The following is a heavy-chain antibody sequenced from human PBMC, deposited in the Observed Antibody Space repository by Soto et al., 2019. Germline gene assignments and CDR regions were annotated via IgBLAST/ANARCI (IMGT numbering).Heavy chain of an antibody. V-gene: IGHV1-69*13. CDR1: GGTFSSYA. D-gene: IGHD3-22*01. Sequence: ASVKVSCKASGGTFSSYAISWVRQAPGQGLEWMGGIIPIFGTANYAQKFQGRVTITADESTSTAYMELSSLRSEDTAVYYCAREAPIDSSGYYSDAFDIWGQGTMVTVSS. J-gene: IGHJ3*02. CDR3: AREAPIDSSGYYSDAFDI. CDR2: IIPIFGTA.